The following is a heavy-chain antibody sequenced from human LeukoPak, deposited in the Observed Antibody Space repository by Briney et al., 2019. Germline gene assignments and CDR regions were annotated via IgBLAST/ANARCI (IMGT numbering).Heavy chain of an antibody. D-gene: IGHD3-16*01. CDR1: GGSFSGYY. Sequence: SETLSLTCAVYGGSFSGYYWSWIRQPPGKGLEWIGEINHSGSTNYNPSLKSRVTISVDTSKNQFSLKLSSVTAADTAVYYCARGRRFGGVLYWGQGTLVTVSS. V-gene: IGHV4-34*01. CDR3: ARGRRFGGVLY. CDR2: INHSGST. J-gene: IGHJ4*02.